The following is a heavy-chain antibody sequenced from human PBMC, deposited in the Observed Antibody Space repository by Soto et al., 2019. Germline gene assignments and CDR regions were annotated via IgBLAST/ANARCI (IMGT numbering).Heavy chain of an antibody. CDR1: GDSINKYY. J-gene: IGHJ4*02. CDR3: ARHQCKIYGDYNDY. V-gene: IGHV4-59*08. Sequence: QVQLQESGPGLVKPSETLSLTCTVSGDSINKYYWSWIRQSPGKGLEWIGYIYYTGSTNYNPSLKSSVTXXVXTXXNQFSRQLSPVTAADTAVYYCARHQCKIYGDYNDYWGQGTLVTVSS. CDR2: IYYTGST. D-gene: IGHD4-17*01.